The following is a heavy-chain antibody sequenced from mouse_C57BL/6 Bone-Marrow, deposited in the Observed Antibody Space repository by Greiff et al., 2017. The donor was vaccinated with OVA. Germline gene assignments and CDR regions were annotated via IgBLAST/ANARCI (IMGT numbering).Heavy chain of an antibody. CDR2: IYPRDGST. J-gene: IGHJ2*01. V-gene: IGHV1-85*01. Sequence: QVQLKESGPELVKPWASVKLSCKASGYTFTSYDINWVKQRPGQGLEWIGWIYPRDGSTKYNEKFKGKATLTVDTSSSTAYMELHSLTSEDSAVYFCASLPDYWGQGTTLTVSS. CDR3: ASLPDY. CDR1: GYTFTSYD.